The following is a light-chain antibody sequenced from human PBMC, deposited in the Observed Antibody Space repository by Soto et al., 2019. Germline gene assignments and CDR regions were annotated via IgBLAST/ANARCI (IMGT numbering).Light chain of an antibody. Sequence: EIVLTQSPATLSSSPGERATLSCRASQSVSSYVAWYQQKPGQAPRLLIYDASNRATGIPARFSGSGSGTDFTLTISSLEPEDFAVYYCQQRNNWPTLTFGQGTKVDIK. CDR3: QQRNNWPTLT. CDR1: QSVSSY. J-gene: IGKJ1*01. CDR2: DAS. V-gene: IGKV3-11*01.